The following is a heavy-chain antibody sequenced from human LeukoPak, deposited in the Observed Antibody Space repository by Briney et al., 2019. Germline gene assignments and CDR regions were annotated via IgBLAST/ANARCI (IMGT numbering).Heavy chain of an antibody. CDR3: ARLERGSVYDFWSGHYYYYYMDV. D-gene: IGHD3-3*01. CDR1: GFTFSTYT. V-gene: IGHV3-30*14. CDR2: ISYDGTNK. Sequence: GRSLRLSCAASGFTFSTYTMHWVRQAPGKGLEWVAVISYDGTNKFYADSVKGQFTISRDNSKNTLYLQMNSLRAEDTAVYYCARLERGSVYDFWSGHYYYYYMDVWGKGTTVTVSS. J-gene: IGHJ6*03.